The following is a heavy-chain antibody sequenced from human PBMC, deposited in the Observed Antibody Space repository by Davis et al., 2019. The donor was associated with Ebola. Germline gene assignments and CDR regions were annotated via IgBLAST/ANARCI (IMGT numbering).Heavy chain of an antibody. D-gene: IGHD3-10*01. CDR1: GFSFSNYG. CDR2: ISHDGNNK. CDR3: AKDMGPLVYYYYGMDV. Sequence: GGSLRLSCAASGFSFSNYGMHWVRQAPGKGLEWVAVISHDGNNKYYEDSVKGRFTISRDTSKNTVHLQMNSLRAEDTALYYCAKDMGPLVYYYYGMDVWGKGTTVTVSS. J-gene: IGHJ6*04. V-gene: IGHV3-30*18.